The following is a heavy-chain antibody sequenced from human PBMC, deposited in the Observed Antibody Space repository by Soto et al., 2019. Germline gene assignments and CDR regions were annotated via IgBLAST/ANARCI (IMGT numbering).Heavy chain of an antibody. CDR2: INHSGST. CDR3: ARGRGYSGYYTPNERYFDY. Sequence: QVQLQQWGAGLLKPSETLSLTCAVYGGSFSGYYWSWIRQPPGKGLEWIGEINHSGSTNYNPSLNSRVTISVDTSKNQSSLKLSSVTAADTAVYYCARGRGYSGYYTPNERYFDYWGQGTLVTVSS. D-gene: IGHD5-12*01. V-gene: IGHV4-34*01. J-gene: IGHJ4*02. CDR1: GGSFSGYY.